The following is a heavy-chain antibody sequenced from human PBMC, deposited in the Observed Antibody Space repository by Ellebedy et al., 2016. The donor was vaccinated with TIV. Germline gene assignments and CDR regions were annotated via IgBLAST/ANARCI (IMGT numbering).Heavy chain of an antibody. CDR2: ISDSGEYT. D-gene: IGHD5-12*01. CDR3: AKIGTLRGYTGYDPDY. CDR1: AFTFRNYA. V-gene: IGHV3-23*01. Sequence: GESLKISCAASAFTFRNYAMTLVRQAPGTGLKWVSQISDSGEYTFYADSVTGRFTISRDNSENPLYLQMHSLKTEDTTIYYCAKIGTLRGYTGYDPDYWGQGTLVTVSS. J-gene: IGHJ4*02.